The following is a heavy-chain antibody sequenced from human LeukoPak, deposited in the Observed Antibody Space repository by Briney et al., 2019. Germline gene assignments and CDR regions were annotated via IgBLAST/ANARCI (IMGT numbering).Heavy chain of an antibody. CDR2: ISSSSSYI. J-gene: IGHJ4*02. CDR3: GKESTFTGDY. Sequence: GGSLRLSCAASGFTFSSYSMNWVRQAPGKGLEWVSSISSSSSYIYYADSVKGRSTISRDNAKNSLYLQMNSLRAEDTAVYYCGKESTFTGDYWGQGTLVTVSS. CDR1: GFTFSSYS. D-gene: IGHD1-1*01. V-gene: IGHV3-21*01.